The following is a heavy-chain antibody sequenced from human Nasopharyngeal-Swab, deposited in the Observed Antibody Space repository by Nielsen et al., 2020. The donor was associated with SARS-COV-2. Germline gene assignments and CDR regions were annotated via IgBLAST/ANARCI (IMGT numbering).Heavy chain of an antibody. D-gene: IGHD5-24*01. CDR1: GFTFSGYW. CDR3: ARDVDMAATYFDY. Sequence: GESLKISCAASGFTFSGYWMHWVRQAPGKGLGWVSRINSDGISTTYADSVKGRFTISRDNAKDTLYLQMNSLRAEDTAVYYCARDVDMAATYFDYWGLGTLVTVSS. CDR2: INSDGIST. V-gene: IGHV3-74*01. J-gene: IGHJ4*02.